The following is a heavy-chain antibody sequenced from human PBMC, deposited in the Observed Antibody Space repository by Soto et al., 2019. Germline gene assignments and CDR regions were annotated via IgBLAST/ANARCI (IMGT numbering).Heavy chain of an antibody. V-gene: IGHV3-53*01. J-gene: IGHJ4*02. CDR1: GFAVSSKY. CDR3: VQTTGWPGFDF. D-gene: IGHD6-19*01. Sequence: EVQLVESGGGLIQPGGSLRLSCAASGFAVSSKYMTWVRQAPGKGLEWVSVIYGGGTTYYADSVKGRFTISRDTSKNTLYLQVNSLRAEGTAVYYCVQTTGWPGFDFWGQGTLVTVSS. CDR2: IYGGGTT.